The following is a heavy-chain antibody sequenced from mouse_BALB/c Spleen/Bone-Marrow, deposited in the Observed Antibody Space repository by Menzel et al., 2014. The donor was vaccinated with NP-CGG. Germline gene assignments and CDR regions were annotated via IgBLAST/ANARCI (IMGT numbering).Heavy chain of an antibody. CDR1: GFTFSNYG. CDR2: ISGGCSYT. J-gene: IGHJ3*01. D-gene: IGHD2-4*01. CDR3: ARHAYYDQTEVSFVY. V-gene: IGHV5-9-2*01. Sequence: EVNVVESGGGLVKSGGSLKLSCAASGFTFSNYGMSWVRQTPEKRLEWVATISGGCSYTFYSDSEKGRFTISRDNAKNNLYLQLSSLRSEDTALYYCARHAYYDQTEVSFVYWGQGTLVTVSA.